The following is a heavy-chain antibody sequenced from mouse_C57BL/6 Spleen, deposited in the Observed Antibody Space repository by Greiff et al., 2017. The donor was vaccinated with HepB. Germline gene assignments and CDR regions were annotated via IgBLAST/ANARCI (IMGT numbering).Heavy chain of an antibody. J-gene: IGHJ3*01. CDR1: GYTFTSYG. D-gene: IGHD1-1*01. Sequence: VQLQESGAELARPGASVKLSCKASGYTFTSYGISWVKQRTGQGLEWIGEIYPRSGNTYYNEKFKGKATLTADKSSSTAYMELRSLTSEDSAVYFCARWGSTTGWFAYWGQGTLVTVSA. V-gene: IGHV1-81*01. CDR3: ARWGSTTGWFAY. CDR2: IYPRSGNT.